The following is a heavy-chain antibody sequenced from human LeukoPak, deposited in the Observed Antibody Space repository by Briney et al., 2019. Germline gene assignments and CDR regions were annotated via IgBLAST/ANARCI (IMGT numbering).Heavy chain of an antibody. D-gene: IGHD5-24*01. J-gene: IGHJ4*02. Sequence: GGSLRLSCAASGFTFSRYWMSWVRQAPGKGLEWVANIKQDGSEKYYVDAVKGRFTMSRDNAKNSVYLQMNSLRAEDTAVYYCLVEMATAGYTDYWGQGTLVTVSS. CDR1: GFTFSRYW. CDR3: LVEMATAGYTDY. V-gene: IGHV3-7*01. CDR2: IKQDGSEK.